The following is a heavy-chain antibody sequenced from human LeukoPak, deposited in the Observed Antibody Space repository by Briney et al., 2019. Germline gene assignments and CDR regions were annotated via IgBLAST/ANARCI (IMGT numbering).Heavy chain of an antibody. CDR3: ARGYYYMDV. J-gene: IGHJ6*03. CDR2: INHSGST. V-gene: IGHV4-34*01. Sequence: SETLSLTCAVYGGSFSGYYWSWVRQPPGKGLEWIGEINHSGSTNYNPSLKSRVTISVDTSKNQFSLKLSSVTAADTAVYYCARGYYYMDVWGKGTTVTVSS. CDR1: GGSFSGYY.